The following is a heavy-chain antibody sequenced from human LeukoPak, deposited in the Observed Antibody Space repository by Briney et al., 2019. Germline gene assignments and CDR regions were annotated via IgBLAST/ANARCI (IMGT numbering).Heavy chain of an antibody. Sequence: ASVKVSCKASGYTFTSYGFSWVRQAPGQGLEWMGWISAYNGNTNYAQKLQGRVTMTTDTSTSTAYMELRSLRSDDTAVYYCARGGGYCSSTSCHYYYYMDVWGKGTTVTVSS. V-gene: IGHV1-18*01. D-gene: IGHD2-2*01. CDR2: ISAYNGNT. CDR3: ARGGGYCSSTSCHYYYYMDV. J-gene: IGHJ6*03. CDR1: GYTFTSYG.